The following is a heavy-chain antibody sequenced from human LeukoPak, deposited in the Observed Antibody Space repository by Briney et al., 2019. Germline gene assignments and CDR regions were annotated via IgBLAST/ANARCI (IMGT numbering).Heavy chain of an antibody. Sequence: GGSLRLSCAAPGFSFSIHAMHWVRQAPGKGLEWVSSVGGGDDTYHADSVKGRFKISRDDSRDTVYLQMNSLRGEDTAIYYCVKDATPRNGIWDYFDLWGQGALVTVSS. J-gene: IGHJ4*02. CDR2: VGGGDDT. CDR1: GFSFSIHA. V-gene: IGHV3-23*01. CDR3: VKDATPRNGIWDYFDL. D-gene: IGHD1-14*01.